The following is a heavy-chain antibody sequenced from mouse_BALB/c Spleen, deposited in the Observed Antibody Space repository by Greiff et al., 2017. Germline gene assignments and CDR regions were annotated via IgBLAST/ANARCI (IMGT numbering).Heavy chain of an antibody. V-gene: IGHV5-6*01. Sequence: EMQGVESGGGLVKPGGSLKLSCAASGFTFSSYGMSWVRQTPDKRLEWVATISSGGSYTYYPDSVKGRFTISRDNAKNTLYLQMSSLKSEDTAMYYCARLYYGSSYWYFDVWGAGTTVTVSS. CDR2: ISSGGSYT. J-gene: IGHJ1*01. D-gene: IGHD1-1*01. CDR3: ARLYYGSSYWYFDV. CDR1: GFTFSSYG.